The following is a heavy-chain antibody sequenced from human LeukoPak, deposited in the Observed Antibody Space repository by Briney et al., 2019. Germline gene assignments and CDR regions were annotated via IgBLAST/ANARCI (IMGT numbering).Heavy chain of an antibody. D-gene: IGHD3-16*01. V-gene: IGHV3-23*01. J-gene: IGHJ3*02. CDR3: AKGGPYDYIWGSLGDAFDI. CDR2: ISGSGGST. Sequence: PGGSLRLSCAASGFTFSSYTMSWVRQAPGKGLEWVSAISGSGGSTYYADSVKGRFTISRDNSKNTLYLQMNSLGAEDTAVYYCAKGGPYDYIWGSLGDAFDIWGQGTMVTVSS. CDR1: GFTFSSYT.